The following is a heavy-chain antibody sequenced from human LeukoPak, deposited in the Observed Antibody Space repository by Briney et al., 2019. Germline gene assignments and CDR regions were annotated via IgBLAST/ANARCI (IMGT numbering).Heavy chain of an antibody. CDR1: GGSFSGYY. J-gene: IGHJ4*02. D-gene: IGHD2-2*01. Sequence: SETLSLTCAVYGGSFSGYYWSWIRQPPGKGLEWIGEINHSGSTNYDPPLKSRVTISVDTSKNQFSLKLSSVTAADTAVYYCARGRGVVVPAPTHHNDYWGQGTPVTVSS. V-gene: IGHV4-34*01. CDR2: INHSGST. CDR3: ARGRGVVVPAPTHHNDY.